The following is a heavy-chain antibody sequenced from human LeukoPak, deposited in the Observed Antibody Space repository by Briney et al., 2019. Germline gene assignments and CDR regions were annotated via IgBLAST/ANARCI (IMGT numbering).Heavy chain of an antibody. J-gene: IGHJ5*02. D-gene: IGHD6-19*01. CDR3: ARLLTAGSYFIDP. V-gene: IGHV4-38-2*02. CDR2: IYHSGAT. Sequence: SETLSLTCTVSGYSISSAYYWGWVRQPPGKGLEWIAIIYHSGATYYNPSLKSRVIISVDTSKNQFSLKLNSVTATDTAMYYCARLLTAGSYFIDPWGQGTLVTVSS. CDR1: GYSISSAYY.